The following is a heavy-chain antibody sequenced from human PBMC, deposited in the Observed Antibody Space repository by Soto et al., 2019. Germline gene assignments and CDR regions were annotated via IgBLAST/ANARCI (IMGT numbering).Heavy chain of an antibody. J-gene: IGHJ4*02. Sequence: QVQVVESGGGVVQPGRSLRLSCAASGFPFSSYGMHWVRQAPGKGLEWVAVIWADGSNKYYTDSVRGRFSISRDNSKNTLYLQMNSLRAEDTAVYYCARSTGFCNGGSCIHLNQDYWGQGTLVTVSS. CDR2: IWADGSNK. CDR3: ARSTGFCNGGSCIHLNQDY. V-gene: IGHV3-33*01. CDR1: GFPFSSYG. D-gene: IGHD2-15*01.